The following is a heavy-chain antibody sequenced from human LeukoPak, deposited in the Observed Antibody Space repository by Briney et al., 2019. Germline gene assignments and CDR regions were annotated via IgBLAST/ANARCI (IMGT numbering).Heavy chain of an antibody. V-gene: IGHV4-59*01. CDR2: IYYSGST. D-gene: IGHD3-10*01. J-gene: IGHJ4*02. CDR1: GGSISSYY. CDR3: ARGSMVRGLGY. Sequence: SETLSLTCTVSGGSISSYYWSWIRQPPGKGLEWIGYIYYSGSTNYNPSLKSRVTISVDTSKNQFSLKLSSVTAADTAVYYCARGSMVRGLGYWGQGTLVTVSS.